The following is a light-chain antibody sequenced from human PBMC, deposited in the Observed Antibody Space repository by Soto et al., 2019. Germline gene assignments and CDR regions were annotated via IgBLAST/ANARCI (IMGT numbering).Light chain of an antibody. CDR3: SSFASTHTYV. V-gene: IGLV2-14*01. Sequence: ARTQPASVSVSPGQSITISCTGTSSDVAFYNHVSWYQQHPGKAPKLLIYEVNNRPSGVSHRFSGSKSGNTASLTISGLQAEDEADYYCSSFASTHTYVFGTGTKVTVL. CDR1: SSDVAFYNH. J-gene: IGLJ1*01. CDR2: EVN.